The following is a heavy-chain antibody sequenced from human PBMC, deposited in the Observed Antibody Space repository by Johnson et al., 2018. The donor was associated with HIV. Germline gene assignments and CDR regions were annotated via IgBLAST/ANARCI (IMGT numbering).Heavy chain of an antibody. J-gene: IGHJ3*02. CDR2: ISWNSGSI. V-gene: IGHV3-9*01. CDR1: GFTFDDYA. D-gene: IGHD3-10*01. Sequence: VQLVESGGGLVQPGRSLRLSCAASGFTFDDYAMHWVRQAPGKGLEWVSGISWNSGSIGYANSVTGRFPIANETAKNSLYLQVNSQRAEDTALYYCAKDDFWDRYGSGPLAYAFDIWGQGTMVTVSS. CDR3: AKDDFWDRYGSGPLAYAFDI.